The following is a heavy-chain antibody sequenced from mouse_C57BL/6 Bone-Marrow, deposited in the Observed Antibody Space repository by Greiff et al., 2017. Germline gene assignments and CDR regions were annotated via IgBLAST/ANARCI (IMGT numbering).Heavy chain of an antibody. Sequence: EVQLQQSGPELVKPGASVKISCKASGYSFTGYYMNWVKQSPEKSLEWIGEINPSTGGTTYNQKFKAKATLTVDKSSSTAYMQLKSLTSEDSAVYYCARGLLRWGVYFDYWGQGTTLTVSS. J-gene: IGHJ2*01. CDR1: GYSFTGYY. CDR3: ARGLLRWGVYFDY. V-gene: IGHV1-42*01. CDR2: INPSTGGT. D-gene: IGHD1-1*01.